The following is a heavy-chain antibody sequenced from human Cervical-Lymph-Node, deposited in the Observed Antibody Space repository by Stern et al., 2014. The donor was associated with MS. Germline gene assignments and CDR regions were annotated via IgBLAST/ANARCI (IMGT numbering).Heavy chain of an antibody. J-gene: IGHJ6*02. CDR2: IWYDGSNK. CDR1: GFTFSCNG. D-gene: IGHD6-13*01. Sequence: VQLEESGGGVVQPGRSLRLSCEASGFTFSCNGMHWARQAPGKGLERVAGIWYDGSNKYYAVSVNGRFSISRDNSKNTLYLQMNSLRAEDTAVYYCARSSSPSPYYYYGMDVWGQGTTVTVSS. V-gene: IGHV3-33*01. CDR3: ARSSSPSPYYYYGMDV.